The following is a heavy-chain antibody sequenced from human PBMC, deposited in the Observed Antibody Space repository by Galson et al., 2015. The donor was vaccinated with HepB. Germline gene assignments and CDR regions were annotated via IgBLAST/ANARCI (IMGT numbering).Heavy chain of an antibody. D-gene: IGHD3-3*01. J-gene: IGHJ4*02. CDR3: AWGRIDDFWSGLLDY. CDR2: IFYSGST. V-gene: IGHV4-59*08. CDR1: GGSIGAYC. Sequence: SETLSLTCSVSGGSIGAYCWSWIRQTPGKGLEWIGNIFYSGSTNYNPSLKNRVTISVDTSKNQFSLRLRSMTAADTAVYYCAWGRIDDFWSGLLDYWGQGTLVSVSS.